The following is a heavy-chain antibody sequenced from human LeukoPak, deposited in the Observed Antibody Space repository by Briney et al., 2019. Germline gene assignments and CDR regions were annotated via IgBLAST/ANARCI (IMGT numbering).Heavy chain of an antibody. CDR1: GGSLSNYY. Sequence: SETLSLTCTVSGGSLSNYYWSWSRQPPGKGLEWIGYIFYSGSTNYNPSLKSRVTMSVDTSKNQFSLKLTSVTAADAAVYYCARTSTTVAMDYWGQGALVTVSS. J-gene: IGHJ4*02. CDR3: ARTSTTVAMDY. V-gene: IGHV4-59*08. D-gene: IGHD1-1*01. CDR2: IFYSGST.